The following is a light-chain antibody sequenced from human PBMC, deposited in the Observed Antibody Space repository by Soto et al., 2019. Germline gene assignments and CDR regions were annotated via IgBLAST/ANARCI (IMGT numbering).Light chain of an antibody. CDR1: QTVSSY. V-gene: IGKV3D-15*01. Sequence: EIVLTQSPGTLSLSPGEGATLSCRASQTVSSYLAWYQQKPGQVPRLLIYGASSRATGIPDRFSGSGSGTEFTLTISSLQSEDFAVYYCQQYNNWPPTFGQGTRLEIK. CDR2: GAS. CDR3: QQYNNWPPT. J-gene: IGKJ5*01.